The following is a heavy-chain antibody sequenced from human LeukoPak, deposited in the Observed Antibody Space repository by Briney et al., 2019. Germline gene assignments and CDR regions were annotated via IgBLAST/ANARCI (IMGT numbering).Heavy chain of an antibody. CDR1: GGSISSGSYY. CDR2: IYTSGST. V-gene: IGHV4-61*02. CDR3: ARLGVYSGYDLFDY. D-gene: IGHD5-12*01. J-gene: IGHJ4*02. Sequence: SQTLSLTCTVSGGSISSGSYYWSWIRQPAGKGLEWIGRIYTSGSTNYIPSLKSRVTISVDTSKNQFSLKLSSVTAADTAVYYCARLGVYSGYDLFDYWGQGTLVTVSS.